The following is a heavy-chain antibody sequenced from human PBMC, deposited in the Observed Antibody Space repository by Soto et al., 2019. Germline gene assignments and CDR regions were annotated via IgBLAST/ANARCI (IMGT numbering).Heavy chain of an antibody. Sequence: AGGSLRLSCAASGFTFSSYWMHWVRQAPGKGLVWVSRINSEGSSTSYADSVKGRFTISRDNAKNTLYLQMNSLRAEDTAVYYCARRLARPDYGMDVWGQGTTVTVSS. J-gene: IGHJ6*02. CDR1: GFTFSSYW. CDR2: INSEGSST. CDR3: ARRLARPDYGMDV. V-gene: IGHV3-74*01. D-gene: IGHD2-21*01.